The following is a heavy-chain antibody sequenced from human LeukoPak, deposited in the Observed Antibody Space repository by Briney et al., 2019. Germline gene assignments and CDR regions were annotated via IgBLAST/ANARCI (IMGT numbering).Heavy chain of an antibody. CDR1: GYTFTSYG. J-gene: IGHJ4*02. Sequence: ASVKVSCEASGYTFTSYGIAWLRQAPGQGLEWLGWIRTYNGDTEYAEKFQGRVTMSTDTPTTMAYMELTSLRSDDTAVYYCARTLTTESYYFDYWGQGTLVTVSS. D-gene: IGHD4-11*01. V-gene: IGHV1-18*01. CDR3: ARTLTTESYYFDY. CDR2: IRTYNGDT.